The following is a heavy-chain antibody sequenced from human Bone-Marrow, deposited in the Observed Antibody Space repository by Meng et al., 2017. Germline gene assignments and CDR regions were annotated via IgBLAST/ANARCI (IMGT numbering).Heavy chain of an antibody. CDR2: IRSSDGTI. CDR3: ARESGGYDFFDY. J-gene: IGHJ4*02. Sequence: GESLKISCTASGFTFSIYEMNWVRQAPGKGLERVSYIRSSDGTIYYADSVKGRFTISRDNAKNSLYLQMNSLRAEETAVYYCARESGGYDFFDYGGQGTLVTVSS. D-gene: IGHD5-12*01. CDR1: GFTFSIYE. V-gene: IGHV3-48*03.